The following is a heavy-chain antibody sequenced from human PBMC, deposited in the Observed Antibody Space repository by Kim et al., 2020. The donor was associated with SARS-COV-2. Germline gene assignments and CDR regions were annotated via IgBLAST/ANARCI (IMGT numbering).Heavy chain of an antibody. Sequence: GESLKISCKGSGSSFTSYWIGLVRQMPGKGVEWMGIIYPGDSDTRYSPSFQGQVTILADKSISTAYLQWSSLKASDTAVYYCARLHGVYCSSTRGYQPYFDYWGQRTLVTVSS. V-gene: IGHV5-51*01. D-gene: IGHD2-2*01. J-gene: IGHJ4*02. CDR2: IYPGDSDT. CDR3: ARLHGVYCSSTRGYQPYFDY. CDR1: GSSFTSYW.